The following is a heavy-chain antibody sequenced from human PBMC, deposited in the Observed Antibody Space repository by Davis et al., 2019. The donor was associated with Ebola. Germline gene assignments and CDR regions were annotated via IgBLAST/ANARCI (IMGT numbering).Heavy chain of an antibody. CDR1: GDSVSSGG. CDR2: TYYNSKWFT. V-gene: IGHV6-1*01. Sequence: HSQTLSLTCAISGDSVSSGGWNWIRQSPSRGLEWLGRTYYNSKWFTDYAVSVRGRITINPDTSRNQFSLQVNSVTPEDTAVYYCARGWLRSGLDVWGKGAAVTVSS. J-gene: IGHJ6*04. CDR3: ARGWLRSGLDV. D-gene: IGHD5-12*01.